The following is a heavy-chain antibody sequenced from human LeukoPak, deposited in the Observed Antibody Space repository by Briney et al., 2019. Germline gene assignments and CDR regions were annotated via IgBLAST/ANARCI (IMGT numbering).Heavy chain of an antibody. V-gene: IGHV4-34*01. Sequence: SETLSLTCAVYGGSFSGYYWSWIRQPPGKGLEWIGEINHRGSTNYTPSLKSRVTISVDPSKNQFSLKLSSVTAADTAVYYCARGRTYCSGGSCYGSWFDPWGQGTLVTVSS. J-gene: IGHJ5*02. CDR3: ARGRTYCSGGSCYGSWFDP. D-gene: IGHD2-15*01. CDR1: GGSFSGYY. CDR2: INHRGST.